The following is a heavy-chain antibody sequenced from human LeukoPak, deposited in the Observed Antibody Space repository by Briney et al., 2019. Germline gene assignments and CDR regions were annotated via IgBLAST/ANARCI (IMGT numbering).Heavy chain of an antibody. J-gene: IGHJ5*02. CDR3: ARAQPNPHGRGGPGWFDP. CDR1: VYSLTSDYY. V-gene: IGHV4-38-2*02. CDR2: IHPSGST. D-gene: IGHD3-16*01. Sequence: PSETLSLTCTVSVYSLTSDYYWAWPRPPPGKGLDWIGSIHPSGSTYYNPSLKSRITISVDTSNNQFSLYLSSVTAADTAVYFCARAQPNPHGRGGPGWFDPWGRGTLVTISS.